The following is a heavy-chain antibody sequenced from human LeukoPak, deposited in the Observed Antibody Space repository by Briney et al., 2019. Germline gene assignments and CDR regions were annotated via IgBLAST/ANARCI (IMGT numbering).Heavy chain of an antibody. V-gene: IGHV3-30*02. CDR2: IRYDGSIK. CDR1: GFTFSSYG. D-gene: IGHD3-3*01. Sequence: GGSLRLSCAASGFTFSSYGMHWVRQAPGKGLEWVAFIRYDGSIKYYADSVKGRFTISRDNSKNTLYLQMNSLRAEDTAVYYCAKDRENYDFWSGLDYWGQGTLVTVSS. J-gene: IGHJ4*02. CDR3: AKDRENYDFWSGLDY.